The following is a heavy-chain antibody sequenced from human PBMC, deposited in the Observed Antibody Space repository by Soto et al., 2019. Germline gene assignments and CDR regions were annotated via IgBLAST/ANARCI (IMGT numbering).Heavy chain of an antibody. Sequence: ASVKVSCKASGYTFGNNDISWVRQGTGQGLEWMGWMNPNSGKGGYAQKFQGRVTMTRDTSTSTAYMELSRLTSDDTAIYYCARMATFGTLNWFDPWGQGTLVTVSS. D-gene: IGHD3-16*01. V-gene: IGHV1-8*01. CDR2: MNPNSGKG. CDR3: ARMATFGTLNWFDP. CDR1: GYTFGNND. J-gene: IGHJ5*02.